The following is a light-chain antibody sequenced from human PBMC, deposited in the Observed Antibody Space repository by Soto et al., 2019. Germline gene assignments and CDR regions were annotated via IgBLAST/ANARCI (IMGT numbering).Light chain of an antibody. CDR3: QKYHSAPLT. CDR1: QGIAPY. Sequence: DVQMTQSPSSLSASVGDRVTITCRASQGIAPYLAWFQQKPGKVPRLLIYATSTLQSGVPARFSGSGSGTDFTLTISSLQPEDVATYYCQKYHSAPLTFGGGTKVEIK. J-gene: IGKJ4*01. CDR2: ATS. V-gene: IGKV1-27*01.